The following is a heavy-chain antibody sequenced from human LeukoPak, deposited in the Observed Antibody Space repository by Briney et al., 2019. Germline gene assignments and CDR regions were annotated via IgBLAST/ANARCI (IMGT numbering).Heavy chain of an antibody. D-gene: IGHD3-22*01. CDR2: ISAYNGNT. J-gene: IGHJ3*02. CDR3: ARDRYYDSSGSPAFDI. Sequence: ASVKVSCKASGYTFTSYGISWVRQAPGQGLEWMGWISAYNGNTNYAQKLQGRVTMTTDTSTSTAYMELRSLRSDDTAVYYCARDRYYDSSGSPAFDIWGQGTMVTVSS. V-gene: IGHV1-18*01. CDR1: GYTFTSYG.